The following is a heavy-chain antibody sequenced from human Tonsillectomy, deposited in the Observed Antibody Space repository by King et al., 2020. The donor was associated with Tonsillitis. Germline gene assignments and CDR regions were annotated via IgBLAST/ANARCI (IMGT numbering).Heavy chain of an antibody. D-gene: IGHD5-12*01. V-gene: IGHV3-7*03. Sequence: VQLVESGGGLVQPGGSLRLSCAASGFTFSSDWMSGVRQAPGKGREWVANIKQDGSEKYYVESVKGRFTISRDNAKNSLYLQMNSLRAEDTAVYYCAAWRLGFDYWGQGTLVTVSS. CDR2: IKQDGSEK. CDR1: GFTFSSDW. CDR3: AAWRLGFDY. J-gene: IGHJ4*02.